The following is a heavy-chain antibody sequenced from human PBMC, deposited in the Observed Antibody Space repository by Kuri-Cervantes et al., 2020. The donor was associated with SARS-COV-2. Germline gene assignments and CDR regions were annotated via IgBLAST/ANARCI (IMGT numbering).Heavy chain of an antibody. V-gene: IGHV3-23*01. Sequence: GGSLRLSCAASGFTFSSYSMNWVRQAPGKGLEWVSALSGSGDNTYYADSVKGRFTISRDNSKNTLYLQMNSLRAEDTAVYYCAHQEYKNSNFVRVFDHWGQGTLVTVSS. CDR2: LSGSGDNT. CDR1: GFTFSSYS. D-gene: IGHD4-11*01. J-gene: IGHJ4*02. CDR3: AHQEYKNSNFVRVFDH.